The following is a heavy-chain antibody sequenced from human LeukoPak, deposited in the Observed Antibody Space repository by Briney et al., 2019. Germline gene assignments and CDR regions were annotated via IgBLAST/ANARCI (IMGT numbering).Heavy chain of an antibody. CDR2: IYPGDSDT. CDR1: GYSFTSYW. Sequence: GESLQISYKGSGYSFTSYWIAWVRQMPGKGLEWMGIIYPGDSDTRYSPSFQSQVTISADKSINTAYQQWSSLKASDTAMYYCARPQNGAAGTNFDYWGQGTLVTVSS. CDR3: ARPQNGAAGTNFDY. D-gene: IGHD6-13*01. V-gene: IGHV5-51*01. J-gene: IGHJ4*02.